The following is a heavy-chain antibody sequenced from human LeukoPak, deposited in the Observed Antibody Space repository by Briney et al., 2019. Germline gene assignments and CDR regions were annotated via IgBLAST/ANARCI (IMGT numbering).Heavy chain of an antibody. V-gene: IGHV5-51*01. J-gene: IGHJ4*02. CDR1: GSIITNYW. D-gene: IGHD2-21*02. CDR2: IYPGDSDT. CDR3: ARRTYCGGDCYVDY. Sequence: GESLKISFKGSGSIITNYWIGWGRQMPGKGLEWMGIIYPGDSDTRYSPSFQGQVTISADKSISTAYLQWSSLKASDTAMYYCARRTYCGGDCYVDYWGQGTPVTVSS.